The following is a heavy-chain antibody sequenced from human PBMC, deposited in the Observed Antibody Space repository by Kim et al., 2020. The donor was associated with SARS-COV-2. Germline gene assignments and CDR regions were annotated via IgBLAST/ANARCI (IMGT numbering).Heavy chain of an antibody. Sequence: SETLSLTCAVYGGSFSGYYWSWIRQPPGKGLEWIGEINHSGSTNYNPSLKSRVTISVDTSKNQFSLKLSSVTAADMAVYYCARCGVVVIPFDYWGQGTLV. V-gene: IGHV4-34*01. D-gene: IGHD3-22*01. CDR3: ARCGVVVIPFDY. J-gene: IGHJ4*02. CDR2: INHSGST. CDR1: GGSFSGYY.